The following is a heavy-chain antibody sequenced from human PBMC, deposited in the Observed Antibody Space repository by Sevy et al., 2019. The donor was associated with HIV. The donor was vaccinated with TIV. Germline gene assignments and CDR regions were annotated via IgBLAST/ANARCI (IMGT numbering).Heavy chain of an antibody. J-gene: IGHJ1*01. D-gene: IGHD3-16*02. V-gene: IGHV1-24*01. CDR3: ATIIGSPTTFGGVSVGYFQH. CDR1: GYTLTELS. CDR2: FDPENGET. Sequence: ASMKVSCQVSGYTLTELSMHWVRQAPGKGLEWMGGFDPENGETIYTQKFQGRVTMTEDTATDTAYMELSSLRSEDTAVYYCATIIGSPTTFGGVSVGYFQHWGQGTLVTVSS.